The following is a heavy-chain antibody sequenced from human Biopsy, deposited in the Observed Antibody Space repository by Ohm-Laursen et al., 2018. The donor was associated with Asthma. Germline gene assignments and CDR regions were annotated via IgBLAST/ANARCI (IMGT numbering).Heavy chain of an antibody. V-gene: IGHV3-7*01. Sequence: SLRLSCSAFGFTFGDYCMSWVRQVPGQGLEWVANIKHDGSEKNHVDSLKGRFTISRDNAKNSLYLHMNSLRAEDTAVYYCARGGYCTSPTCPWGRYATDVWGQGTTVTVSS. D-gene: IGHD2-2*01. CDR3: ARGGYCTSPTCPWGRYATDV. CDR1: GFTFGDYC. CDR2: IKHDGSEK. J-gene: IGHJ6*02.